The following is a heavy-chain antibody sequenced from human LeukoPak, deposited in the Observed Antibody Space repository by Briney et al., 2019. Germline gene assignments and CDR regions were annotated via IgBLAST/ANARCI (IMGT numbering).Heavy chain of an antibody. V-gene: IGHV1-46*01. J-gene: IGHJ5*02. CDR1: GYTFTSYY. CDR3: ARARGTSGWYGGFDP. CDR2: INPSGGST. D-gene: IGHD6-19*01. Sequence: ASVKVSCKASGYTFTSYYMHWVRQAPGQGLEWMRIINPSGGSTSYAQKFQGRVTMTRDTSTSTVYMELSSLRSEDTAVYYCARARGTSGWYGGFDPWGQGTLVTVSS.